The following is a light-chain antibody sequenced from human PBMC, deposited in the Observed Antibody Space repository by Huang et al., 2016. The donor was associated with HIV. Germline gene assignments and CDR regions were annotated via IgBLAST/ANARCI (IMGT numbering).Light chain of an antibody. CDR3: QQYDNVPPT. CDR1: QDIRKY. V-gene: IGKV1-33*01. Sequence: DIQMTQSPSSLSASVGDRVTITCQASQDIRKYLNWYQQKVGKAPKLLIYDAYNLETRVPSRFSGSGSGTQVTFTVSSLQPEDVATYYCQQYDNVPPTFGQETKVEIK. J-gene: IGKJ1*01. CDR2: DAY.